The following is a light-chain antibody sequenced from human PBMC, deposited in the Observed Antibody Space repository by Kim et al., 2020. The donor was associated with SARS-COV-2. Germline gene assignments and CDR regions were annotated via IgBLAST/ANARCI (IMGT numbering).Light chain of an antibody. CDR3: QQRSNWPPGYS. CDR1: QSVSSY. CDR2: DAS. Sequence: EIVLTQSPATLSLSPGERATLSCRASQSVSSYLAWYQQKPGQAPRLLVYDASNRATGIPARFSGSGSGTDFTLTISSPEPEDFAVYYCQQRSNWPPGYSFGQGTKLEI. J-gene: IGKJ2*03. V-gene: IGKV3-11*01.